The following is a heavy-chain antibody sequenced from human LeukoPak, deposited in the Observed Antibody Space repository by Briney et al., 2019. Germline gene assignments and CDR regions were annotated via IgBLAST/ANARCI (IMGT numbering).Heavy chain of an antibody. CDR3: ARALTNWDYYDSSLPPPLLGSWFDP. D-gene: IGHD3-22*01. J-gene: IGHJ5*02. V-gene: IGHV4-30-2*01. Sequence: PSQTLSLTCTVSGGSISSGGYYWSWIRQPPGKGLEWIGYIYYSGSTYYNPSLKSRVTISVDTSKNQFSLKLSSVTAADTAVYYCARALTNWDYYDSSLPPPLLGSWFDPWGQGTLVTVSS. CDR2: IYYSGST. CDR1: GGSISSGGYY.